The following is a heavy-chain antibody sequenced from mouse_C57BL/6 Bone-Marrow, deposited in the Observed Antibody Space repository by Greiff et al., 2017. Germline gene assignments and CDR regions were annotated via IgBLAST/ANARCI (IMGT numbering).Heavy chain of an antibody. V-gene: IGHV5-9*01. CDR2: ISGGGGNT. Sequence: EVQGVESGGGLVKPGGSLKLSCAASGFTFSSYTMSWVRQTPEKRLEWVATISGGGGNTYYPDSVKGRFTISRDNAKNTLYLQMSSLRSEDTALYYCARQPLYYAMDYWGPGTSVTVSS. J-gene: IGHJ4*01. CDR3: ARQPLYYAMDY. CDR1: GFTFSSYT.